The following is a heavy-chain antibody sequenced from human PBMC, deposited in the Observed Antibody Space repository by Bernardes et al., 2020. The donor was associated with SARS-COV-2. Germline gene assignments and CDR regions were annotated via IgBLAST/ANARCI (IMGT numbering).Heavy chain of an antibody. V-gene: IGHV3-15*01. Sequence: GGSLRLSCAASGITFNNDWMSWVRQAPGKGLEWVGSIKSKTDGGTTDYAAPVKGSFTISRDDSKNTLYLHMNSQKTEDTAVYYCTTEVQGVSIIFYYYYMDVWGKGTTVTVSS. CDR2: IKSKTDGGTT. D-gene: IGHD3-10*01. CDR3: TTEVQGVSIIFYYYYMDV. J-gene: IGHJ6*03. CDR1: GITFNNDW.